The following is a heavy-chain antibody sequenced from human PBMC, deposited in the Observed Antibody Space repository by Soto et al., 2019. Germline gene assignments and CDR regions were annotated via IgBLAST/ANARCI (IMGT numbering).Heavy chain of an antibody. J-gene: IGHJ4*02. CDR2: IYHSGST. Sequence: SETLSLTCAVSGGSISSGSYSWSWIRQPPGKGLEWIGYIYHSGSTYYNPSLKSRVTLSVDRSKNLFSLKLTSVTAADTAVYYCARGLTAAAAYYFDYWGQGTLVTVSS. D-gene: IGHD6-25*01. CDR1: GGSISSGSYS. V-gene: IGHV4-30-2*01. CDR3: ARGLTAAAAYYFDY.